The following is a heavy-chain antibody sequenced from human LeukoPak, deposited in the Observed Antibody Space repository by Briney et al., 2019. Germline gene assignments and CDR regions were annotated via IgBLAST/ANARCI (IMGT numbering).Heavy chain of an antibody. J-gene: IGHJ4*02. CDR3: ARDLDY. Sequence: GGSLRLSCAPSGFTLSISCMSWVRHAPGKGVEWVANIKQDGSDKYYRDSVKGRFTISRDNAKSSLYLQMDSLRAEDAAVYYCARDLDYWGQGTLVTVSS. CDR1: GFTLSISC. CDR2: IKQDGSDK. V-gene: IGHV3-7*04.